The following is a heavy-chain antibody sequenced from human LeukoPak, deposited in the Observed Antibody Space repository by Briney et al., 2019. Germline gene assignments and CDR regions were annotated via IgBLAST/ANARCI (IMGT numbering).Heavy chain of an antibody. CDR2: TYYSGSI. V-gene: IGHV4-39*01. D-gene: IGHD3-10*01. CDR1: GGSISSSIYY. Sequence: PSETLSLTCTVSGGSISSSIYYWGWIRQPPGKGLEWIGSTYYSGSIHYNPSLKSRVTISVDTSKNQFSLKLSSVTAADTAVYYCARLTQNDYYGSGSYYNPDAFDIWGQGTMVTVSS. CDR3: ARLTQNDYYGSGSYYNPDAFDI. J-gene: IGHJ3*02.